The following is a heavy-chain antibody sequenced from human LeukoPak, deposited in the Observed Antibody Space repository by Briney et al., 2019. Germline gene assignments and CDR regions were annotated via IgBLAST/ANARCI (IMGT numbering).Heavy chain of an antibody. CDR3: ARDKSGDV. Sequence: SETLSLTCAVYGGSFSAYYWSWIRQPPGKGLEWIGEINHRGSTNYNPSLKSRVTISVDTSKNQFSLKLISVTAADTAVYYCARDKSGDVWGQGTLVTVSS. V-gene: IGHV4-34*09. D-gene: IGHD3-3*01. J-gene: IGHJ4*02. CDR2: INHRGST. CDR1: GGSFSAYY.